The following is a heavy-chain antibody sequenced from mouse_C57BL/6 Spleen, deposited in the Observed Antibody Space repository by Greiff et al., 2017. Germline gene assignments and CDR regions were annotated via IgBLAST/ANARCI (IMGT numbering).Heavy chain of an antibody. D-gene: IGHD2-4*01. Sequence: EVKLMESGPGLVKPSQSLSLTCSATGYYINSGYYWNWIRQFPGNQLEWMGYISYDGSNNYTASLKNRIAITRDTSKNQFFLKLNSVTTEDTATYYCALIYYDDDWGFAYWGQGILVTASA. CDR1: GYYINSGYY. CDR3: ALIYYDDDWGFAY. J-gene: IGHJ3*01. V-gene: IGHV3-6*01. CDR2: ISYDGSN.